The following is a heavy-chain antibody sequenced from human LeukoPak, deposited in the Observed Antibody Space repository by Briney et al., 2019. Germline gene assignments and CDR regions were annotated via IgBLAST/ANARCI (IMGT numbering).Heavy chain of an antibody. CDR1: GVSISSYY. CDR2: ISYSGST. V-gene: IGHV4-59*01. J-gene: IGHJ5*02. CDR3: AREGTAGTNLNWFDP. D-gene: IGHD1-1*01. Sequence: PSETLSLTCTVSGVSISSYYWSWIRQPPGKRLEWIGYISYSGSTNFNPSLKSRVTISVDTSKNQFSLKLSSVTAADTAVYYCAREGTAGTNLNWFDPWGQGTLVTVSS.